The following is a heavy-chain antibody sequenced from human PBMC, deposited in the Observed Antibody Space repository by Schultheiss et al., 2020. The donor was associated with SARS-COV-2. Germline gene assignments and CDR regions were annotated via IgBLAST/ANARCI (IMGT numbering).Heavy chain of an antibody. Sequence: GESLKISCKASGYTFTGYYMHWVRQAPGQGLEWMGRINPNSGGTNYAQKFQGRVTMTTDTSTSTAYMELRSLRSDDTAVYYCARDASPPLIVVVPAASYYMDVWGKGTTVTVSS. J-gene: IGHJ6*03. CDR3: ARDASPPLIVVVPAASYYMDV. V-gene: IGHV1-2*06. CDR2: INPNSGGT. D-gene: IGHD2-2*01. CDR1: GYTFTGYY.